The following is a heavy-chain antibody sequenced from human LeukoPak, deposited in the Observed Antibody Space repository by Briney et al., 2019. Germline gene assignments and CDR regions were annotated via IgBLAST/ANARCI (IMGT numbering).Heavy chain of an antibody. CDR1: GGSIGKTSYY. V-gene: IGHV4-39*07. CDR3: ARFKQLGRSFDS. Sequence: SETLSLTCTVSGGSIGKTSYYWGWIRQPPGKGLEWNGNIYYSGTTYYNPSLKSRVTISVDTSKNQFSLTLISVTAADTAVYFCARFKQLGRSFDSWGLGSLVTVSS. J-gene: IGHJ4*02. CDR2: IYYSGTT. D-gene: IGHD1-1*01.